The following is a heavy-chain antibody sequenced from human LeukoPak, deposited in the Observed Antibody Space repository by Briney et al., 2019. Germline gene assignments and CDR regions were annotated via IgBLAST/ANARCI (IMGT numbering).Heavy chain of an antibody. D-gene: IGHD2-21*02. J-gene: IGHJ3*02. Sequence: ASVKVSCKAFGGTFSSYAISWVRQAPGQGLEWMGGIIPIFGTANYAQKFQGRATITTDESTSTAYMELGSLRSEDTAVYYCARVLRVVVTAIGGAFDIWGQGTMVTVSS. V-gene: IGHV1-69*05. CDR3: ARVLRVVVTAIGGAFDI. CDR1: GGTFSSYA. CDR2: IIPIFGTA.